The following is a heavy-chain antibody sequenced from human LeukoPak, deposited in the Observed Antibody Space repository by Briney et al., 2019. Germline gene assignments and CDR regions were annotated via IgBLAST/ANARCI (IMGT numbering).Heavy chain of an antibody. CDR3: AKEGTLYYFDY. V-gene: IGHV3-9*01. J-gene: IGHJ4*02. CDR2: ISWNSGRI. Sequence: GRSLRLSCAVSGFTFDDYAMHWVRQAPGKGLEWVSRISWNSGRIGYADSVMGRFTISRDNAKNSLYLQMNSLRPEDTALYFCAKEGTLYYFDYWGQGTLVTVSS. CDR1: GFTFDDYA.